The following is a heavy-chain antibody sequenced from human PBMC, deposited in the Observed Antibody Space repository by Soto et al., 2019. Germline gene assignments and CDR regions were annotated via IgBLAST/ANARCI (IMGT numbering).Heavy chain of an antibody. CDR3: ARIGTVLTPDDS. J-gene: IGHJ4*02. Sequence: GGSLRLSCVGSGFTFSTYEMQWVRQAPGKGLEWVSYISSGGSTIFYGESVKGRFTVSRDNDRSSLYLQMNSLRVGDSGVYYCARIGTVLTPDDSWGQGTLVTVSS. D-gene: IGHD2-21*02. CDR1: GFTFSTYE. V-gene: IGHV3-48*03. CDR2: ISSGGSTI.